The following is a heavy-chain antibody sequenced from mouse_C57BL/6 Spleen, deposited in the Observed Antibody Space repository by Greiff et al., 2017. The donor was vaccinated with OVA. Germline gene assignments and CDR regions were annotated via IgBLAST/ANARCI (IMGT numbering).Heavy chain of an antibody. V-gene: IGHV1-82*01. Sequence: QVQLQQSGPELVKPGASVKISCKASGYAFSSSWMNWVKQRPGKGLEWIGRIYPGDGDTNYNGKLKGKATLTADKASSTAYMQLSILTSEDSAVYFCAREGVYGNYYAMDYWGQGTSVTVSS. CDR2: IYPGDGDT. CDR3: AREGVYGNYYAMDY. D-gene: IGHD2-1*01. J-gene: IGHJ4*01. CDR1: GYAFSSSW.